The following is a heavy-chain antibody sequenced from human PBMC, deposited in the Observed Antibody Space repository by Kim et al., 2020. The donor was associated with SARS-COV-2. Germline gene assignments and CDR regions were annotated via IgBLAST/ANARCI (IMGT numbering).Heavy chain of an antibody. CDR2: ISRSSLYT. D-gene: IGHD3-10*01. J-gene: IGHJ6*02. CDR1: GFNFSACS. Sequence: GGSLRLSCAASGFNFSACSINWVRQAPGKGLEWISSISRSSLYTSYADSVRGRFTIFRDNGKNSLHLQMDSLRGEDTAVYYCARDRVYGAGFMDVWGQGTTVAIS. V-gene: IGHV3-21*06. CDR3: ARDRVYGAGFMDV.